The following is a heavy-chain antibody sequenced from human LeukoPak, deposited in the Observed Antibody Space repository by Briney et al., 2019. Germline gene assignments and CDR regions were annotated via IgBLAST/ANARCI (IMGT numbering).Heavy chain of an antibody. CDR2: IYSGGGT. Sequence: WGSLRLSCAASGFTVSSNYMSWVRQAPGKGLEWVSVIYSGGGTYYADSVKGRFTISRDNSKNTLYLQMNSLRAEDTALYYCARGRIAAVSWVMDVWGQGTTVTASS. CDR3: ARGRIAAVSWVMDV. CDR1: GFTVSSNY. V-gene: IGHV3-66*01. D-gene: IGHD6-13*01. J-gene: IGHJ6*02.